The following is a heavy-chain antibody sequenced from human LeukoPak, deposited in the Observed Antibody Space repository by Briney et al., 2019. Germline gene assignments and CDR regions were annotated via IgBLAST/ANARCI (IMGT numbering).Heavy chain of an antibody. Sequence: AGGSQRLSCAGSGFTFGGYGMHWFRQTPGKGLEWVAVIAYNGSRAFYADSVKGRFTISRDNSKNTMSVQMDDLRAEDTAVYYCTRYNNDHFDYWGQGTLVTVSS. CDR3: TRYNNDHFDY. CDR1: GFTFGGYG. V-gene: IGHV3-33*01. D-gene: IGHD1-14*01. CDR2: IAYNGSRA. J-gene: IGHJ4*02.